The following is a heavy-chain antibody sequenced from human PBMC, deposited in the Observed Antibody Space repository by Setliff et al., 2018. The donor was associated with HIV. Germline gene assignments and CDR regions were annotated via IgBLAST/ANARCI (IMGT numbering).Heavy chain of an antibody. CDR2: ISASGST. J-gene: IGHJ4*02. Sequence: SETLSLTCTVSGGSISSYYWSWIRQPPGKGLEWIGRISASGSTNYNPSLESRVTLSIDTSNNQFSLKLTSVTAADTAVYYCARVYSRSWFFFDHWGQGILVTVSS. V-gene: IGHV4-4*08. D-gene: IGHD6-13*01. CDR1: GGSISSYY. CDR3: ARVYSRSWFFFDH.